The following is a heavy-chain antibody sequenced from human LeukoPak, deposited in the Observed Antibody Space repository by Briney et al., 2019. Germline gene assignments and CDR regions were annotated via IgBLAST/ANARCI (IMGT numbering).Heavy chain of an antibody. CDR3: AGGWASNIYASAYDV. CDR1: GFSFSSYG. CDR2: IWHDGNRE. Sequence: GGSLRLSCAASGFSFSSYGMHWVRQAPGKGLEWVAVIWHDGNREDYAQSVKGRFSISRDNSKNTLYLQMNGLRAEDTAVYYCAGGWASNIYASAYDVWGQGTMVTVSS. D-gene: IGHD3-16*01. J-gene: IGHJ3*01. V-gene: IGHV3-33*01.